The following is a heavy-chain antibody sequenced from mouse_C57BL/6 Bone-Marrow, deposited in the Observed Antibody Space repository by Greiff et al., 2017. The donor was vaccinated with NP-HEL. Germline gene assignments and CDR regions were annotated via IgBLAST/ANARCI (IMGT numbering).Heavy chain of an antibody. CDR3: ARYDGYESY. J-gene: IGHJ2*01. Sequence: QVHVKQPGAELVKPGASVKLSCKASGYTFTSYWMHWVKQRPGQGLEWIGMIHPNSGSTNYNEKFKSKATLTVDKSSSTAYMQLSSLTSEDSAVYYCARYDGYESYWGQGTTLTVSS. V-gene: IGHV1-64*01. D-gene: IGHD2-2*01. CDR2: IHPNSGST. CDR1: GYTFTSYW.